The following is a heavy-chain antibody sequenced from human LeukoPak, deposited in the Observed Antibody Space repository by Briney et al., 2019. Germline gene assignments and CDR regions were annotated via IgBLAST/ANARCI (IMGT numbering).Heavy chain of an antibody. CDR2: ISYDGSNK. D-gene: IGHD3-22*01. J-gene: IGHJ4*02. V-gene: IGHV3-30-3*01. Sequence: PGGSLRLSCAASGFTFSSYAMHWVRQAPGKGLEWVAVISYDGSNKYYADSVKGRFTISRDNSKNTLYLQMNSLRAEDTAVYYCARGSRDYYDPHPPLLDYWGQGTLVTVSS. CDR3: ARGSRDYYDPHPPLLDY. CDR1: GFTFSSYA.